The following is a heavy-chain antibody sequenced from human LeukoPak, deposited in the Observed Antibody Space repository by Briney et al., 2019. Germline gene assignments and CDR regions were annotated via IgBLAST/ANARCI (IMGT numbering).Heavy chain of an antibody. CDR2: IIPIFGTA. Sequence: SVKVSCKASGGTFSSYAISWVRQAPGQGLEWMGGIIPIFGTANYAQKFQGRVTITADESTSTAYMELSSLRSEDTAVYYRASGIAAAGLFDYWGQGTLVTVSS. J-gene: IGHJ4*02. D-gene: IGHD6-13*01. V-gene: IGHV1-69*13. CDR1: GGTFSSYA. CDR3: ASGIAAAGLFDY.